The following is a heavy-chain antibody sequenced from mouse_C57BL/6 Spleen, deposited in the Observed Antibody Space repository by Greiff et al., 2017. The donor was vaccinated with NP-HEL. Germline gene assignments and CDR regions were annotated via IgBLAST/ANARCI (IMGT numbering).Heavy chain of an antibody. D-gene: IGHD4-1*01. CDR1: GYTFTDYY. CDR3: AELGNYFDY. V-gene: IGHV1-26*01. J-gene: IGHJ2*01. CDR2: INPNNGGT. Sequence: VQLQQSGPELVKPGASVKISCKASGYTFTDYYMNWVKQSHGRSLEWIGDINPNNGGTSYNQKFKGKATLTVDKSSSTAYMELRSLTSEDSAVYYCAELGNYFDYWGQGTTLTVSS.